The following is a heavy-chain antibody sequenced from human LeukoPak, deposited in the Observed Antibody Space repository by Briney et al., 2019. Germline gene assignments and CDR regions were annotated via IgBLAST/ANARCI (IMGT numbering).Heavy chain of an antibody. V-gene: IGHV4-59*01. J-gene: IGHJ4*02. CDR1: GGSISSYY. Sequence: SETLSLTCTVSGGSISSYYWSWIRQPPGKGLEWIGYVYYSGSTSYNPSLKSRVTLSVDTSKNQFSLKLSPVTAADAAVYYCARGPGSGTYWAFDYWGQGTLVTVSS. CDR2: VYYSGST. D-gene: IGHD1-26*01. CDR3: ARGPGSGTYWAFDY.